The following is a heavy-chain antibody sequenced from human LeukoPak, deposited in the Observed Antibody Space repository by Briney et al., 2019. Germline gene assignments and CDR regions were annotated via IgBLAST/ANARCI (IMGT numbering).Heavy chain of an antibody. V-gene: IGHV4-30-4*08. D-gene: IGHD3-10*01. CDR1: GRSICSCDYY. Sequence: PSETLSLTCTVSGRSICSCDYYWSWIPQPRGEGLEQICYFYYNGSTYYNASLKSRVTISVGTSKNQFSLKLSSVTAADTAVYYWARPGRKCEPNDAFDIGGQGTMVTVSS. CDR3: ARPGRKCEPNDAFDI. J-gene: IGHJ3*02. CDR2: FYYNGST.